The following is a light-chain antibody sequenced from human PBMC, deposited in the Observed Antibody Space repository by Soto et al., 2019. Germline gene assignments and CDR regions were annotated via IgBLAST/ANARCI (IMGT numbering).Light chain of an antibody. CDR2: GAS. J-gene: IGKJ1*01. CDR3: QQYNNWPSWT. V-gene: IGKV3-15*01. Sequence: EIVMTQSPATLSVSPGERATLSCRASQSVSSNLACYQHKPGQAPRLLIYGASTRATGIPARFSGSGSGTEFTLTISSLQSEDFAVYYCQQYNNWPSWTFGQGTKVDIK. CDR1: QSVSSN.